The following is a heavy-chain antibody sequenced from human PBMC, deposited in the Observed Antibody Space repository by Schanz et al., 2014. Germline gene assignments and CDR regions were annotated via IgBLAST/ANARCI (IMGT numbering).Heavy chain of an antibody. CDR1: GYTFTSYG. D-gene: IGHD6-19*01. CDR2: ISAYNGNT. J-gene: IGHJ4*02. Sequence: QVPLVQSGAEVKKPGASVKVSCKASGYTFTSYGINWVRQAPGQGLEWMGWISAYNGNTNYAQKLQGRVTMTTDTSTSTADMELRSLRSDDTAVYYCARGGYSSGWYDRDIAHFDYWGQGTLVTVSS. V-gene: IGHV1-18*01. CDR3: ARGGYSSGWYDRDIAHFDY.